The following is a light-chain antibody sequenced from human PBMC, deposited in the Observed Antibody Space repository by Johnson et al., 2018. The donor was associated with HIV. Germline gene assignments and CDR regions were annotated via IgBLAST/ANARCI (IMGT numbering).Light chain of an antibody. J-gene: IGLJ1*01. CDR2: END. V-gene: IGLV1-51*02. CDR3: ATWDTSLSAGGV. Sequence: QSVLTQSPSVSAAPGQKVTISCSGSSSNIGNNYVSWYQQFPGAAPKLLIYENDKRPSGIPDRFSGSKSGTSATLGITGLQTGDEADYYCATWDTSLSAGGVFGTWTKVTVL. CDR1: SSNIGNNY.